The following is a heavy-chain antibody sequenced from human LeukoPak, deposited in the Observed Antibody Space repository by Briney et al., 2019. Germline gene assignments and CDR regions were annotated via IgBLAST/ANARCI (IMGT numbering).Heavy chain of an antibody. Sequence: SETLSLTCTVSGGSISSYYWSWIPPPPGKGLEWIGYIYYSGSTNYNPSLKSRVTISVETSKNQFSLKLSAVTAADTAADYGARGGGWNQLRPYCYYYYDMDGWGKGTTVTVS. D-gene: IGHD6-19*01. J-gene: IGHJ6*03. CDR3: ARGGGWNQLRPYCYYYYDMDG. V-gene: IGHV4-59*01. CDR1: GGSISSYY. CDR2: IYYSGST.